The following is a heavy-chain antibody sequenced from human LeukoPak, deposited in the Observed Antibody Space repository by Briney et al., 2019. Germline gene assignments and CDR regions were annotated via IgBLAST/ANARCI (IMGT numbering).Heavy chain of an antibody. J-gene: IGHJ4*02. CDR3: ARDFAVRAAAGPSDY. D-gene: IGHD6-13*01. CDR2: INPNSGGT. CDR1: GYTFTGYY. Sequence: ASVKVSCKASGYTFTGYYMHWVRQAPGQGLEWMGWINPNSGGTNYAQKFQGRVTMTRDTSISTAYMELSRLRSDDTAVYYCARDFAVRAAAGPSDYWGQGTLVTVPS. V-gene: IGHV1-2*02.